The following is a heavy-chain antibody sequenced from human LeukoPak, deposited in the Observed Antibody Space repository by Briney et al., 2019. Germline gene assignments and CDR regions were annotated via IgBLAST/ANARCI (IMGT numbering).Heavy chain of an antibody. J-gene: IGHJ5*02. CDR2: ISAYNGNT. D-gene: IGHD6-13*01. V-gene: IGHV1-18*01. Sequence: GASVKVSCKASGYTFTSYAMNWVRQAPGQGLEWMGWISAYNGNTNYAQKLQGRVTMTTDTSTSTAYMELRSLRSDDTAVYYCARDKGYSSSWYRGNNWFDPWGQGTLVTVSS. CDR1: GYTFTSYA. CDR3: ARDKGYSSSWYRGNNWFDP.